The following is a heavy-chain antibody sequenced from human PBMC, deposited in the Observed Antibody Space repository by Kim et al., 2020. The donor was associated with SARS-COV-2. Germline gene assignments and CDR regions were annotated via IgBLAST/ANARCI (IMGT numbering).Heavy chain of an antibody. V-gene: IGHV4-38-2*02. CDR1: GYSISSGYF. CDR3: ARDQVYGSGSLDSFDT. Sequence: SETLSITCTVSGYSISSGYFWGWIRQFPGKGLEWIGSMSHGGDSANNPSLKSRFTISLDTSKNEFSLKLRSVTAADTAVYYCARDQVYGSGSLDSFDTWGQGTVVLVSS. D-gene: IGHD3-10*01. CDR2: MSHGGDS. J-gene: IGHJ3*02.